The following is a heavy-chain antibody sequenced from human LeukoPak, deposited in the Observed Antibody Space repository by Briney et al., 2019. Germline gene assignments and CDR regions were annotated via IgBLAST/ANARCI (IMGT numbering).Heavy chain of an antibody. CDR1: GGSISSYY. D-gene: IGHD4-23*01. Sequence: SETLSLTCTVSGGSISSYYWSWIRQPPGKGLEWIGYIYTSGSTNYNPSLKSRVTISVDTSKNQFSLKLSSVTAVDTAVYYCARWDGGFDYWGQGTLVTVSS. CDR2: IYTSGST. CDR3: ARWDGGFDY. V-gene: IGHV4-4*09. J-gene: IGHJ4*02.